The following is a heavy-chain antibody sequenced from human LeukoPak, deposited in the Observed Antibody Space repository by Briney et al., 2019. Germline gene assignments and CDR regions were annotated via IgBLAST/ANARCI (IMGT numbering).Heavy chain of an antibody. CDR3: ARGRGIRSAFDI. CDR1: GGSFSGYY. J-gene: IGHJ3*02. V-gene: IGHV4-59*10. CDR2: IYTSGST. D-gene: IGHD3-10*01. Sequence: SETLSLTCAVYGGSFSGYYWSWIRQPAGKGLEWIGRIYTSGSTNYNPSLKSRVTMSVDTSKNQFSLKLSSVTAADTAVYYCARGRGIRSAFDIWGQGTMVTVSS.